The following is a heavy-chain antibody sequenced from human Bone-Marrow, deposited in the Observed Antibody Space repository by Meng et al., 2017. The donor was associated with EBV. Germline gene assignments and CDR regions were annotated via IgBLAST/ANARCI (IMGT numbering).Heavy chain of an antibody. J-gene: IGHJ5*02. CDR2: INLGGSIR. D-gene: IGHD3-16*01. CDR1: ESTFSEFF. V-gene: IGHV3-11*01. CDR3: ARDGGLQTGWFGP. Sequence: QLVECGGGLFKPGGSLRLSCAASESTFSEFFMSWIRQAPGKGPEWLGYINLGGSIRKYADSVKGRFTISRDNAKNLLYLHMNSLRADDTAIYFCARDGGLQTGWFGPWGQGTLVTVSS.